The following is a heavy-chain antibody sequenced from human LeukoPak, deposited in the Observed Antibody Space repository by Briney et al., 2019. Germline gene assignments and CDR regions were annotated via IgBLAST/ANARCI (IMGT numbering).Heavy chain of an antibody. D-gene: IGHD3-22*01. CDR3: ARAPFYYDSSGYPDY. CDR2: ISAYNGNT. Sequence: ASVKVSCKASGYTFSSYVISWVRQAPGQGLEWMGWISAYNGNTNYAQDLQGRVTMTTDTSTSTAYMELRSLRSDDTAVYYCARAPFYYDSSGYPDYWGQGALVTVSS. J-gene: IGHJ4*02. CDR1: GYTFSSYV. V-gene: IGHV1-18*04.